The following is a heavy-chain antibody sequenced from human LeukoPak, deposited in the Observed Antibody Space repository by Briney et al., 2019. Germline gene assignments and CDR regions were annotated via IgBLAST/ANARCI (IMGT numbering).Heavy chain of an antibody. Sequence: GGSLRLSCATSGFTFSNYSMSWVRQAPGKGLEWVSYISSSGSTIYYAASVKGRFIISRDNARKSVSLQMNSLRDEDTAVYYCARTTVFDYWGQGTLVTVSS. CDR3: ARTTVFDY. V-gene: IGHV3-48*02. CDR1: GFTFSNYS. J-gene: IGHJ4*02. D-gene: IGHD1-14*01. CDR2: ISSSGSTI.